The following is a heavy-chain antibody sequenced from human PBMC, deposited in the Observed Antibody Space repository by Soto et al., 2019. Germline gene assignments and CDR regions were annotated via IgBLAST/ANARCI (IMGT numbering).Heavy chain of an antibody. J-gene: IGHJ4*02. CDR1: GYTFTSYG. Sequence: VASVKVSCKASGYTFTSYGVQWVRQAPGQRLEWVGWINVGNGNRKYSQKFQGRVTITRDTSASTAYMELSSLRSEDTAVYYCARDLGGWTDYWGQGTLVTVSS. CDR3: ARDLGGWTDY. V-gene: IGHV1-3*01. CDR2: INVGNGNR. D-gene: IGHD6-19*01.